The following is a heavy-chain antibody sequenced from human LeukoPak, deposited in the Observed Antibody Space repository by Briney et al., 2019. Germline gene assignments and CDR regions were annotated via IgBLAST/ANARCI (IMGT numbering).Heavy chain of an antibody. D-gene: IGHD2-15*01. V-gene: IGHV4-34*01. CDR2: TNHSGST. J-gene: IGHJ5*02. CDR1: GGSFSGYY. Sequence: SETLSLTCAVYGGSFSGYYWSWIRQPPGKGLEWIGETNHSGSTNYNPSLKSRVTISVDTSKNQFSLKLSSVTAADTAVYYCAKKGYCSGGSCYWFDPWGQGTLVTVSS. CDR3: AKKGYCSGGSCYWFDP.